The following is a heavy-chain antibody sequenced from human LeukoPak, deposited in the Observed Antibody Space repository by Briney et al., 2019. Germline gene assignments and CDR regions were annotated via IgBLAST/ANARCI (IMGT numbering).Heavy chain of an antibody. CDR3: TRVGVGGY. Sequence: GGSLRLSCAASGFTFSSYAMHWVRQAPGKGLEWVAVISYDGSNKYYADSVKGRFTISRDNSKNTLYLQMNSLRAEDTAVYFCTRVGVGGYWGQGTLVTVSS. J-gene: IGHJ4*02. V-gene: IGHV3-30-3*01. D-gene: IGHD3-16*01. CDR2: ISYDGSNK. CDR1: GFTFSSYA.